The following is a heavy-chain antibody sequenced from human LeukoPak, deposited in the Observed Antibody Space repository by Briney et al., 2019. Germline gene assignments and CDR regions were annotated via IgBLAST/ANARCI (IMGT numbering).Heavy chain of an antibody. V-gene: IGHV3-23*01. J-gene: IGHJ6*02. CDR2: ISGSGGTT. CDR1: GFTFSSSA. D-gene: IGHD3-16*01. CDR3: AKGWGGFYDMDV. Sequence: PGGSLRLSCAASGFTFSSSAMSWVRQAPGKGLEWVSSISGSGGTTYYADSVKGRFTISRDNFKNTLYLQMNSLRAEDTAVYYCAKGWGGFYDMDVWGQGTTVTVSS.